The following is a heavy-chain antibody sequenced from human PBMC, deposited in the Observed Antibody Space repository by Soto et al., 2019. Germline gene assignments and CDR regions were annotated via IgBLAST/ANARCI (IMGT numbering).Heavy chain of an antibody. Sequence: LRLSCAASGFTFSSYAMHWVRQAPGKGLEWVAVISYDGSNKYYADSVKGRFTISRDNSKNTLYLQMNSLRAEDTAVYYCARWSGSGYYAFDIWGQGTMVTVSS. D-gene: IGHD3-22*01. CDR3: ARWSGSGYYAFDI. CDR2: ISYDGSNK. V-gene: IGHV3-30-3*01. J-gene: IGHJ3*02. CDR1: GFTFSSYA.